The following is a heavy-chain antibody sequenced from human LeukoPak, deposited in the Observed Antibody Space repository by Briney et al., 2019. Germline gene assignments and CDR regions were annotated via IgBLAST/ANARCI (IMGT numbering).Heavy chain of an antibody. J-gene: IGHJ4*02. CDR1: GGSISSSSYY. V-gene: IGHV4-39*01. CDR3: ARRSDLDY. D-gene: IGHD6-19*01. CDR2: IYYSGST. Sequence: PSETLSLTCTVSGGSISSSSYYWGWIRQPPGKGLEWIGSIYYSGSTYYNPSLKSRVTISVDTSKNQFSLKLSSVTAADTAVYYCARRSDLDYWGQGTLVTVSS.